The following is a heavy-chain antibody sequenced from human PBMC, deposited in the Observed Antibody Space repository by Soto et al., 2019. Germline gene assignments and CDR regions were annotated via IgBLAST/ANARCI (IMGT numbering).Heavy chain of an antibody. CDR3: ARAYGAGSVDF. V-gene: IGHV1-8*01. Sequence: QVQLVQSGAEVKKPGASVKVSCTGSGYTFRSYDIHWVRQATGQGLEWMGWVNPNTGNTGYAQKFQGRVTMPRDMSKSSAYMEVNSLTSEDTAIYYCARAYGAGSVDFWGQGTLVPVSS. CDR1: GYTFRSYD. J-gene: IGHJ4*02. CDR2: VNPNTGNT. D-gene: IGHD3-10*01.